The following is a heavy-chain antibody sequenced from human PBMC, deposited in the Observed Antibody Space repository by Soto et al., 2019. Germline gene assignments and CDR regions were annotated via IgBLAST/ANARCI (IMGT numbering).Heavy chain of an antibody. V-gene: IGHV4-59*01. Sequence: QVQLEESGPGLVKPSETLSLTCTVSGGSISPYYWSWIRQPPGKGLEWIGYVYYSGNTNYNPSLARRVTISVDTSSNRFSLNVTSATAADTAVYYCARKGAAASYAHYYMDVWGRGTAVTVSS. CDR3: ARKGAAASYAHYYMDV. D-gene: IGHD6-13*01. CDR1: GGSISPYY. CDR2: VYYSGNT. J-gene: IGHJ6*03.